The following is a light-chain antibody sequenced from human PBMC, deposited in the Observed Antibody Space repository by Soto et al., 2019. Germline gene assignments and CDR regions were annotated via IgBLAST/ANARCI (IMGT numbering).Light chain of an antibody. J-gene: IGKJ1*01. CDR2: GAS. Sequence: IVMTQSPATLSVSPWERATLSCRASQSVSIDLAWYQQTPGQAPRLLIYGASTRATGIPVRFSGSGSGTDFTLTISRLEPEDFAVYFCQHYSSQTFGQGTKVDIK. CDR1: QSVSID. CDR3: QHYSSQT. V-gene: IGKV3-15*01.